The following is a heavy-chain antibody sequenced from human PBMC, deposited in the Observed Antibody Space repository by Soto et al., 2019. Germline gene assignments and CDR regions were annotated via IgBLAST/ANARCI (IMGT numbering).Heavy chain of an antibody. J-gene: IGHJ3*02. Sequence: GGSLRLSCAASGFTFSNAWMSWVRQAPGKGLEWVGRIKSKTDGGTTDYAAPVKGRFTISRDDSKNTLYLQMNSLKTEDIAVYYCPPSWDVGAFDIWGEGTTVTVSS. CDR3: PPSWDVGAFDI. D-gene: IGHD1-26*01. CDR1: GFTFSNAW. CDR2: IKSKTDGGTT. V-gene: IGHV3-15*01.